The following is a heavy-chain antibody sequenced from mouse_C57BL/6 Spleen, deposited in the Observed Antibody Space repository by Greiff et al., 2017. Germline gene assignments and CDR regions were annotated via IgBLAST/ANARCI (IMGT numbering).Heavy chain of an antibody. Sequence: QVTLKESGPGILQSSQTLSLTCSFSGFSLSTSGMGVSWIRQPSGKGLEWLAHIYWDDDKRYNPSLKSRLTISKDTSRNQVFLKITSVDTADTATYYCARGYYYGSREVYYFDYGGQGTTLTVSS. D-gene: IGHD1-1*01. CDR3: ARGYYYGSREVYYFDY. CDR2: IYWDDDK. CDR1: GFSLSTSGMG. J-gene: IGHJ2*01. V-gene: IGHV8-12*01.